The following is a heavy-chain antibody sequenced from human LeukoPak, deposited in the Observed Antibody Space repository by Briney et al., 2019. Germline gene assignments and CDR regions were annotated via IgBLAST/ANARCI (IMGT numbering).Heavy chain of an antibody. CDR3: ARRITMIGGGWYFDY. J-gene: IGHJ4*02. V-gene: IGHV4-59*08. Sequence: ASETLSLTCTVSGGSISSYYWSWIRQPPGKGLEWIGYIYYSGSTDYNPSLKSRVTISVDTSKNQFSLKLSSVTAADTAVYYCARRITMIGGGWYFDYWGQGTLVTVSS. D-gene: IGHD3-22*01. CDR2: IYYSGST. CDR1: GGSISSYY.